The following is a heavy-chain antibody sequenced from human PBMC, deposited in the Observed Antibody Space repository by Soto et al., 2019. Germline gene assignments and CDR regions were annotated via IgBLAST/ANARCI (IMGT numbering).Heavy chain of an antibody. CDR1: GGSISSGGYS. V-gene: IGHV4-30-2*01. CDR2: FYHTGST. CDR3: ARYGDTSAFDI. D-gene: IGHD7-27*01. Sequence: PSETLSLTCAVSGGSISSGGYSWGWIRQPPGKRLEWIGYFYHTGSTFYNPSLESRVTISVDRSKNQLSLHLSSVTAADTAVYYCARYGDTSAFDIWGQGTVVTVSS. J-gene: IGHJ3*02.